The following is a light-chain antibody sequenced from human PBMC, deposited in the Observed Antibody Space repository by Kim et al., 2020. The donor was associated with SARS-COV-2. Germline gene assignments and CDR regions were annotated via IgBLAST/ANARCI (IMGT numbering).Light chain of an antibody. CDR1: KLGNKY. J-gene: IGLJ1*01. V-gene: IGLV3-1*01. Sequence: VSPGQTASITCSGDKLGNKYACWYQQKPGQSPVLVIYQDTKRPSGIPERFSGSNSGNTATLTISGTQAMDETDYYCQAWDSSTAVFGTGTEVTVL. CDR3: QAWDSSTAV. CDR2: QDT.